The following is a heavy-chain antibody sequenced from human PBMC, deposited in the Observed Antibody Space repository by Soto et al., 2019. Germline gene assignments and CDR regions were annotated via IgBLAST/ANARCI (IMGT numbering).Heavy chain of an antibody. CDR1: GFTFSSYA. Sequence: GGSLRLSCAASGFTFSSYAMSWVRQAPGKGLEWVSAISGSGGSTYYADSVKGRFTISRDNFKNTIYLQMNSLRAEDTAMYYCARSLRPLSWFDPWGQGTLVTVSS. J-gene: IGHJ5*02. V-gene: IGHV3-23*01. CDR3: ARSLRPLSWFDP. CDR2: ISGSGGST. D-gene: IGHD3-10*01.